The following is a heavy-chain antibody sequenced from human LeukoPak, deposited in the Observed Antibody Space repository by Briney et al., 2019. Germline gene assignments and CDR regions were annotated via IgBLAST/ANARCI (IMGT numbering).Heavy chain of an antibody. CDR2: TYYRSKRYN. Sequence: SQTLSLTCGISGDSVSSNSAAWNWIRQSPSRGLEWLGRTYYRSKRYNDYAVSVKSRITINPDTSKNQFSLQLNSVTPEDTAVYYCAREGYCSGGSCAPDYWGQGTLVTVSS. CDR3: AREGYCSGGSCAPDY. J-gene: IGHJ4*02. CDR1: GDSVSSNSAA. D-gene: IGHD2-15*01. V-gene: IGHV6-1*01.